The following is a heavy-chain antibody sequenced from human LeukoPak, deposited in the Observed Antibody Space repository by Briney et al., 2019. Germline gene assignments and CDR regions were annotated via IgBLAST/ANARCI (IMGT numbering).Heavy chain of an antibody. CDR1: GGSISSGSYY. Sequence: SETLSLTCTVSGGSISSGSYYWSWIRQPAGKGLEWIGRIYTSGSTNYNPSLKSRVTISVDTSKNQFSLKLSSVTAADTAVYYCASIYFYDSAPIVPWGQGTLVTVSS. CDR3: ASIYFYDSAPIVP. D-gene: IGHD3-22*01. J-gene: IGHJ5*02. CDR2: IYTSGST. V-gene: IGHV4-61*02.